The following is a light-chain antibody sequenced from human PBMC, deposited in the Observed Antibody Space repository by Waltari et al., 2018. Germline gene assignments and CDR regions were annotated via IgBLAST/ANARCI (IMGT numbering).Light chain of an antibody. CDR3: AVWDDSLSVV. CDR1: TSNIGNTY. CDR2: RNN. J-gene: IGLJ3*02. V-gene: IGLV1-47*01. Sequence: QSVLTQPPSPSGAPGQRLTLSCSGTTSNIGNTYVFWYQQLPGTAPQLLIYRNNQRPSGVPDRFSGSKSGTSASLDISGLRSEDEAEYYCAVWDDSLSVVFGGGTKLTVV.